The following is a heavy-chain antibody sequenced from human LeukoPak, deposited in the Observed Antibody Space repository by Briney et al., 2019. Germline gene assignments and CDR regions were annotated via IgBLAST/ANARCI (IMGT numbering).Heavy chain of an antibody. Sequence: SETLSLTCTVSGGSISSYYWSWIRQPPGKGLEWIGYIYYSGSTNYNPSLKSRVTISVDTSKNQFSLKLSSVTAADTAVYYRARIYSSGWTPYNWFDPWGQGTLVTVSS. CDR1: GGSISSYY. CDR3: ARIYSSGWTPYNWFDP. J-gene: IGHJ5*02. CDR2: IYYSGST. D-gene: IGHD6-19*01. V-gene: IGHV4-59*08.